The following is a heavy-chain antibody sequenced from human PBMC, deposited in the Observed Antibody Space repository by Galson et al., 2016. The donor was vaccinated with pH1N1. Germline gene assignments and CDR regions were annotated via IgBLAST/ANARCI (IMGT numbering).Heavy chain of an antibody. Sequence: SVKVSCKASGYTFSNYAFNWVRQAPGQGLEWMGWINAYSGSTNFSQKFQGRLTMTTDTSTSTAYLALRSLKSDDTALYYCARIFGRSGTDTGAVRGFDSWGQGTLVTVSS. CDR3: ARIFGRSGTDTGAVRGFDS. CDR2: INAYSGST. J-gene: IGHJ4*02. D-gene: IGHD1-26*01. CDR1: GYTFSNYA. V-gene: IGHV1-18*04.